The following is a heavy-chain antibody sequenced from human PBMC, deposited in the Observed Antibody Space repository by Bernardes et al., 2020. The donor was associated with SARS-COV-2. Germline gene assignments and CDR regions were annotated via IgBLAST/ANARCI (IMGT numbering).Heavy chain of an antibody. CDR1: GYSISSGYY. CDR2: FYHSGNT. V-gene: IGHV4-38-2*01. D-gene: IGHD3-22*01. Sequence: SETLSLTCAVSGYSISSGYYWGWIRQPPGTGLEWIGSFYHSGNTYYNPSLKSRVIISVDTSKNQFSLKLSSVTAADTAVYYCARAPYYYDSSAIRNWFDPWGQGTLVTVSS. J-gene: IGHJ5*02. CDR3: ARAPYYYDSSAIRNWFDP.